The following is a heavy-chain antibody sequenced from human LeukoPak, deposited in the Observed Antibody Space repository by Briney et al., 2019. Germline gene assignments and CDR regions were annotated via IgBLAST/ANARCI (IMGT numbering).Heavy chain of an antibody. D-gene: IGHD6-6*01. CDR3: AKGLVGSSIADFFDC. J-gene: IGHJ4*02. Sequence: GGSLRLSCAASGFTFDDYAMHWVRQAPGKGLEWVSGISWNSGSIGYADSVKGRFTISRDNAKNSLYLQMNSLRGEDMALYYCAKGLVGSSIADFFDCWGQGILVTVSS. CDR2: ISWNSGSI. V-gene: IGHV3-9*03. CDR1: GFTFDDYA.